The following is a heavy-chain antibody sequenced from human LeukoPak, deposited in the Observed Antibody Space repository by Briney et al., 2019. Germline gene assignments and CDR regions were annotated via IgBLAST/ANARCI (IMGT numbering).Heavy chain of an antibody. CDR1: GYTFTSYA. CDR2: INAGNGNT. D-gene: IGHD2-2*01. CDR3: ARERGRTLGYCSSTSCSHWFDP. Sequence: ASVKVSCKASGYTFTSYAMNWVRQAPGQRLEWMGWINAGNGNTKYSQKFQGRVTITRDTSASTAYMELSSLRSEDTAVYYCARERGRTLGYCSSTSCSHWFDPWGQGTLVTVSS. V-gene: IGHV1-3*01. J-gene: IGHJ5*02.